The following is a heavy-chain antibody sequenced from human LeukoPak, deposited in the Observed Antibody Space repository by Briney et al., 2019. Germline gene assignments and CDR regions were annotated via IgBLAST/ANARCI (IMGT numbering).Heavy chain of an antibody. J-gene: IGHJ5*02. CDR1: GFTFSNYW. V-gene: IGHV3-30*02. Sequence: SGGSLRLSCAASGFTFSNYWMHWVGKAPGKGLEWGAFIPYDGPNEYYADSGKGRSTISRDIFKNTLYLQMISLRVEATALYYCVNSGFDPWAREPWSLSPQ. D-gene: IGHD3-10*01. CDR3: VNSGFDP. CDR2: IPYDGPNE.